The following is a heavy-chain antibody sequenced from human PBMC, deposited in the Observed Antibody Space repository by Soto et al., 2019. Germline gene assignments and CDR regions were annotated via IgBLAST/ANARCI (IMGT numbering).Heavy chain of an antibody. CDR2: IRSSGYTM. V-gene: IGHV3-48*03. J-gene: IGHJ4*02. Sequence: EVQLVESGGGLVQPGGSLRLSCAASGFTFSSYEMNWVRQAPGKGLEWISHIRSSGYTMYYADSVKGRFTISRDIAKNSLYLRMNSLRAEETAVYYCARENGGNFEYWGQGTLVTVSS. D-gene: IGHD3-16*01. CDR3: ARENGGNFEY. CDR1: GFTFSSYE.